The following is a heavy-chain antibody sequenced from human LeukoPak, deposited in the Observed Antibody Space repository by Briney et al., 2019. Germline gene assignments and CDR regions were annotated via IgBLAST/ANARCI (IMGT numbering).Heavy chain of an antibody. CDR2: IKQDGSEK. D-gene: IGHD5-18*01. CDR1: GFTFSSYW. V-gene: IGHV3-7*04. J-gene: IGHJ4*02. Sequence: PGGSLRLSCAASGFTFSSYWMSWVRQAPGKGLEWVANIKQDGSEKYYVDSVKGRFTISRDNAKNSLYLQMNSLRAEDTAVYYCATDTAMDSPLRWGQGTLVTVSS. CDR3: ATDTAMDSPLR.